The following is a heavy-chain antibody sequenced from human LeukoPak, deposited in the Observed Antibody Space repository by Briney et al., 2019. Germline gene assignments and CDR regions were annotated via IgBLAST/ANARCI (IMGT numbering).Heavy chain of an antibody. D-gene: IGHD6-19*01. CDR3: AKGSGAPRGRIAVAGPIDY. Sequence: TGGSLRLSCAASGFTFSSHAMSWVRQAPGKGLEWVSAISGSGGSTYYADSVKGRFTISRDNSKNTLYLQMNSLRAEDTAVYYCAKGSGAPRGRIAVAGPIDYWGQGTLVTVSS. CDR2: ISGSGGST. J-gene: IGHJ4*02. V-gene: IGHV3-23*01. CDR1: GFTFSSHA.